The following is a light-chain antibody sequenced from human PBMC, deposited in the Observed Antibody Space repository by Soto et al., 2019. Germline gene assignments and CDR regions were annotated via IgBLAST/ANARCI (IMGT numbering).Light chain of an antibody. Sequence: QSALTQPASVSGSPGQSITISCTGTSSDVGDYNYVSWYQLHPGKAPKLMIYDVHNRPSGVSNRFSGSKSGNTASLTISGLQAEDEADYYCTSYAGITTYVVFGGGTQLTVL. V-gene: IGLV2-14*03. CDR1: SSDVGDYNY. CDR3: TSYAGITTYVV. J-gene: IGLJ2*01. CDR2: DVH.